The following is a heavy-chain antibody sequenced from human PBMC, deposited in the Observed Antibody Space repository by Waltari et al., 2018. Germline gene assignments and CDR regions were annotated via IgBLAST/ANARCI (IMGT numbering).Heavy chain of an antibody. CDR1: GGSISSYY. Sequence: QVQLQESGPGLVKPSETLSLTCTVSGGSISSYYWRWIRQPPGKGLEWIGYIYYSGSTNYNPSLKSRVTISVDTSKNQFSLKLSSVTAADTAVYYCARHGSPVTTLDWFDPWGQGTLVTVSS. CDR2: IYYSGST. J-gene: IGHJ5*02. CDR3: ARHGSPVTTLDWFDP. V-gene: IGHV4-59*08. D-gene: IGHD4-17*01.